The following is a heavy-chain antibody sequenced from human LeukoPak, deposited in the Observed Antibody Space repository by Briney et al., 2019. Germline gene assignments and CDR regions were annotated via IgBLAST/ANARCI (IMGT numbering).Heavy chain of an antibody. CDR1: GYTFTTNY. J-gene: IGHJ5*02. D-gene: IGHD1-14*01. CDR2: INPSGGGT. V-gene: IGHV1-46*01. CDR3: ARTVGRPEMLIGNWFDP. Sequence: EASVKVSCKASGYTFTTNYMHWVRQAPGQGLEWMGIINPSGGGTSYAQKFQGRVTMTRDMSTSTVYMELSTLRIEDTAVYYCARTVGRPEMLIGNWFDPLGQGTLLTVSS.